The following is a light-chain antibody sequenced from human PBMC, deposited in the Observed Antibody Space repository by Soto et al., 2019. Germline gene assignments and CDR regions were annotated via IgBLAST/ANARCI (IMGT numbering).Light chain of an antibody. CDR3: QQYNNWPRT. CDR1: ESVVSN. Sequence: EIVLTQSPGTLSLSPWERATLSCRATESVVSNYLAWYQQKPGQAPRLLIHGATTRATGIPARFSGSGSGTEFTLTISSLQSEDFAVYYCQQYNNWPRTFGQGTKVDIK. V-gene: IGKV3-15*01. J-gene: IGKJ1*01. CDR2: GAT.